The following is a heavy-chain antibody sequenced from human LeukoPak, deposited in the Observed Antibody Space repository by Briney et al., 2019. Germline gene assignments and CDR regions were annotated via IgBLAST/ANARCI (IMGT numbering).Heavy chain of an antibody. D-gene: IGHD3-22*01. Sequence: GESLKISCQGSGYSFTSYWIGWVRQLPGKGLEWMGIIYPGDSDTRYSPSFQGQVTISADKSISTAYLQWSSLKASDTAMYYCARHCRYYDSSGCVDIWGQGTMVTVSS. CDR2: IYPGDSDT. J-gene: IGHJ3*02. V-gene: IGHV5-51*01. CDR1: GYSFTSYW. CDR3: ARHCRYYDSSGCVDI.